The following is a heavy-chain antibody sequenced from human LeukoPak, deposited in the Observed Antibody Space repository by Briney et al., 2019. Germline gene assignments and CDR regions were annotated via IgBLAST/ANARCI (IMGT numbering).Heavy chain of an antibody. CDR3: TAWTDLYDY. Sequence: GALRLSCAASGFNFYNAWMSWVRQAPGKGLEWVGRIRSGTDGGTADYAAPVKGRFTISRDDSRDTLYLQMNSLRIEDTAVYYCTAWTDLYDYWGQGTLVTVSS. J-gene: IGHJ4*02. CDR1: GFNFYNAW. D-gene: IGHD3/OR15-3a*01. CDR2: IRSGTDGGTA. V-gene: IGHV3-15*01.